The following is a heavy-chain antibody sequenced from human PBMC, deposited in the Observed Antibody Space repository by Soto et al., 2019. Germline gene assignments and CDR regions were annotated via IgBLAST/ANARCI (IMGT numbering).Heavy chain of an antibody. CDR2: ITTGGNI. V-gene: IGHV3-21*01. J-gene: IGHJ4*02. Sequence: EVQLVESGGGLVKPGGSLRLSCAASGFTFSSYSMNWIRQATGKGLEWVSSITTGGNIYYADSLKGRFTLSRDNAKNSLYLQMDSLRAEDTAVYYCTRERLYSGYDQYCSVYWGQGTLVTVSS. CDR3: TRERLYSGYDQYCSVY. CDR1: GFTFSSYS. D-gene: IGHD5-12*01.